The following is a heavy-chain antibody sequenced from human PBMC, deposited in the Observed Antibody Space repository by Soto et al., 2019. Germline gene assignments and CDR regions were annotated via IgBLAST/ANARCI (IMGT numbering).Heavy chain of an antibody. V-gene: IGHV4-31*03. D-gene: IGHD4-17*01. Sequence: QVQLQESGPELVKPSQTLSLTCTVSGGSISSGGYYWRWVRQHPGKGLDLIGYIYYSGSTYYNPSLKSRVIISLDTSKNQYSLKLSSVTAADTAVYYCARVWGYGGNSRFDYWGQGTLVIDSS. CDR1: GGSISSGGYY. J-gene: IGHJ4*02. CDR3: ARVWGYGGNSRFDY. CDR2: IYYSGST.